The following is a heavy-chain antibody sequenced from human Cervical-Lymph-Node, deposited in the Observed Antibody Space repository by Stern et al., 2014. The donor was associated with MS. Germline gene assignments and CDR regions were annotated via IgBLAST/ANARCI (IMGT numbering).Heavy chain of an antibody. V-gene: IGHV3-21*01. Sequence: EVQLVQSGGGLVKPGGSLRLSCAASGFTFSSFGMNWVRQAPGKGLEWVSYISSSSGYMYYADSVKGRFTISRDYAEDSLYLQMNSLRAEDTAVYYCARAQNYYYGMDVWGQGTTVTVSS. J-gene: IGHJ6*02. CDR3: ARAQNYYYGMDV. CDR1: GFTFSSFG. CDR2: ISSSSGYM.